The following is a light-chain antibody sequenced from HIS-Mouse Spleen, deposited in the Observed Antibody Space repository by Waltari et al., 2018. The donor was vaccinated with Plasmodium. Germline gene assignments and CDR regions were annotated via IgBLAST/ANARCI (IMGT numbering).Light chain of an antibody. CDR3: SSYAGSNNLV. V-gene: IGLV2-8*01. J-gene: IGLJ2*01. Sequence: QSALTQSPSASGSPGQSVTISCTGTSSDVGGYNYVSWYQQPPGKAPNLMIYEVSKRPSGVPDRFSGSKSGNTASLTVSGLQAEDEADYYCSSYAGSNNLVFGGGTKLTVL. CDR1: SSDVGGYNY. CDR2: EVS.